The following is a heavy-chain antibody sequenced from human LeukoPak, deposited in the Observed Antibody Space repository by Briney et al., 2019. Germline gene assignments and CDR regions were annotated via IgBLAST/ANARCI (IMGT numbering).Heavy chain of an antibody. J-gene: IGHJ4*02. CDR3: AKWGDYDILTGYYVSDF. CDR2: ISSSGSTM. D-gene: IGHD3-9*01. Sequence: GGSLRLSCAASGFTFSSYEMNWVRQAPGKGLEWVSYISSSGSTMYYADSVKGRFTISRDNAKNTLYVEMNTLRAEDTAVYYCAKWGDYDILTGYYVSDFWGQGTLVTVSS. V-gene: IGHV3-48*03. CDR1: GFTFSSYE.